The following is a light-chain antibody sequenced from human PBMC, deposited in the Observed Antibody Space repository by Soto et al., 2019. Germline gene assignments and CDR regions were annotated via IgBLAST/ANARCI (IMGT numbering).Light chain of an antibody. Sequence: EIVMTQSPLSLPVTPGEPASISCRSSQSLLHTDGYNYLDWYLQKPGQSPQLLIYLGSHRASGEPDRFSGSGSGTDFTLKISRVEAEDVGVYYCMQPLQTPWTFGQGTKVDIQ. V-gene: IGKV2-28*01. CDR1: QSLLHTDGYNY. CDR3: MQPLQTPWT. J-gene: IGKJ1*01. CDR2: LGS.